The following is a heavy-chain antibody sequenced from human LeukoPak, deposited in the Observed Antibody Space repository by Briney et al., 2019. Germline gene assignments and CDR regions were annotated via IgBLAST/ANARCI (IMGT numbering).Heavy chain of an antibody. V-gene: IGHV1-18*01. D-gene: IGHD3-16*01. Sequence: ASVKVSCKASGYTFTNYGISWVRQAPGQGLEWMGWISAYNGNTNYAQKLQGRVTMTTDTSTSTVYMELRSLRSDDTAVYYCARDPWGLPHDYWGQGTLVTVSS. CDR3: ARDPWGLPHDY. CDR2: ISAYNGNT. J-gene: IGHJ4*02. CDR1: GYTFTNYG.